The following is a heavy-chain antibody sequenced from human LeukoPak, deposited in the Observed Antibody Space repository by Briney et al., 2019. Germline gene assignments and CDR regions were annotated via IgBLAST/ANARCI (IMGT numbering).Heavy chain of an antibody. CDR2: INTNTGNP. J-gene: IGHJ4*02. CDR1: GYTFTSYA. D-gene: IGHD1-26*01. CDR3: ARGGHRGSYYVGEYFDY. Sequence: ASVKVSCKASGYTFTSYAMNWVRQAPGQGLEWMGWINTNTGNPTYAQGFTGRFVFSLDTSVSTAYLQTSGLKAEDTAVYYCARGGHRGSYYVGEYFDYWGQGTLVTVSS. V-gene: IGHV7-4-1*02.